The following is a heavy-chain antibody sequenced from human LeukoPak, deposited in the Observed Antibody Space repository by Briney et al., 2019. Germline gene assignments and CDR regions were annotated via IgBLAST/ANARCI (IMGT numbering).Heavy chain of an antibody. CDR1: GGSISSYY. CDR2: IYYSGST. D-gene: IGHD2-8*01. CDR3: ARTPEYCTNGVCSYYFDY. Sequence: SETLSLTCTVSGGSISSYYWSWIRQPPGKGLEWIGYIYYSGSTNYNPSLKSRVTISVDTSKNQFSLKLSSVTAADTAVYYCARTPEYCTNGVCSYYFDYWGQGTLVTVSS. J-gene: IGHJ4*02. V-gene: IGHV4-59*01.